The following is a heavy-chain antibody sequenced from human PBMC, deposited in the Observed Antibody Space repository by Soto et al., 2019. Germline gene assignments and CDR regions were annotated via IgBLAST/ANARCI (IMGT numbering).Heavy chain of an antibody. V-gene: IGHV3-30-3*01. J-gene: IGHJ3*02. CDR3: AIISPDIVLVPAAIEPFVI. D-gene: IGHD2-2*01. CDR1: GFTYSTYT. CDR2: ISYDGNNK. Sequence: GGSLRLSCAASGFTYSTYTMHWVRQAPGKGLEWVAVISYDGNNKFYADSVKGRFTISRDSTKQTLYLQMNSLRPDDTAMYYCAIISPDIVLVPAAIEPFVIWGQGTMVTVSS.